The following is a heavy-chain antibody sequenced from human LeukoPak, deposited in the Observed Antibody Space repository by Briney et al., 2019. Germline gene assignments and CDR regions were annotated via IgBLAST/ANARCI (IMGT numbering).Heavy chain of an antibody. CDR3: AKGKDYYDSREGSDY. D-gene: IGHD3-22*01. J-gene: IGHJ4*02. Sequence: GGSLRLSCAASGFTLSGFGMNWARQAPGKGLEWVAVISYDGSNKYYADSVKGRFTISRDNSKNTLYLQMNSLRAEDTAVYYCAKGKDYYDSREGSDYWGQGTLVTVSS. V-gene: IGHV3-30*18. CDR2: ISYDGSNK. CDR1: GFTLSGFG.